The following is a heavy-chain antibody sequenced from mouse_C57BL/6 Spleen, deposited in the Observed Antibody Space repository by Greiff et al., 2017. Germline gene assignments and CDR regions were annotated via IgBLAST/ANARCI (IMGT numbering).Heavy chain of an antibody. V-gene: IGHV1-7*01. J-gene: IGHJ3*01. Sequence: VQLQQSGAELAKPGASVKLSCKASGYTFTSYWMHWVKQRPGQGLEWIGYINPSSGYTKYNQKFKDKDTLTADKSSSTAYMQLSSLTYEDSAVYYCARDYGSSYGGAYWGQGTLVTVSA. CDR1: GYTFTSYW. CDR2: INPSSGYT. D-gene: IGHD1-1*01. CDR3: ARDYGSSYGGAY.